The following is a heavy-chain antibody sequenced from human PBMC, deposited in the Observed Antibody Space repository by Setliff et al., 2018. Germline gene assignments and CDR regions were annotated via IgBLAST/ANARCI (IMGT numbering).Heavy chain of an antibody. CDR3: ASAGHSGSWFPFDAFHI. CDR1: GYTFTSYY. D-gene: IGHD6-13*01. J-gene: IGHJ3*02. V-gene: IGHV1-46*01. Sequence: GASVKVSCKASGYTFTSYYMHWVRQAPGQGLEWMGIINPSGCSTSYAQKFQGRVTMTRDTSTSTVYMDMSSLRSEDTAVYYCASAGHSGSWFPFDAFHIWGQGTMVTVSS. CDR2: INPSGCST.